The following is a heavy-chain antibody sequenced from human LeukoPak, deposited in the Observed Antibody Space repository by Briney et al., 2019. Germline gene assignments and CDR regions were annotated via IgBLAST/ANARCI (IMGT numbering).Heavy chain of an antibody. CDR1: GGTFSSYA. V-gene: IGHV1-69*13. CDR3: ARAREVYDSSGYYFDY. CDR2: IIPIFGTA. Sequence: SVKVSCKASGGTFSSYAISWVRQPPGQGLEWMGGIIPIFGTANYAQKFQGRVTITADESTSTAYMELSSLRSEDTAVYYCARAREVYDSSGYYFDYWGQGTLVTVSS. J-gene: IGHJ4*02. D-gene: IGHD3-22*01.